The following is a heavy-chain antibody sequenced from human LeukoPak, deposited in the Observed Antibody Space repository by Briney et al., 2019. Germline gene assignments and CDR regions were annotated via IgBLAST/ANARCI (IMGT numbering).Heavy chain of an antibody. CDR2: TTSSSTYI. CDR3: ARVRAGYSYGYGAFDI. J-gene: IGHJ3*02. D-gene: IGHD5-18*01. V-gene: IGHV3-21*01. Sequence: GGSLRLSCAASGFTLSSYSMDWVRRAPGKGLEWVSSTTSSSTYIYYADSVRGRFTISRDNAKNSLYLQMNSLRAEDTAVYYCARVRAGYSYGYGAFDIWGQGTMVTVSS. CDR1: GFTLSSYS.